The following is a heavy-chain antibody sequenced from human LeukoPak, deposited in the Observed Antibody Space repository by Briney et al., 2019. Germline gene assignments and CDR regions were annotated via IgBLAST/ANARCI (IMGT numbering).Heavy chain of an antibody. J-gene: IGHJ4*02. CDR2: TYYSGST. CDR3: ARWAPRYYGSGSYYNPTALFDY. CDR1: GGSISSSSYY. Sequence: SETLSLTCTVSGGSISSSSYYWGWIRQPPGKGLEWIGSTYYSGSTYYNPSLKSRVTISVDTSKNQFSLKLSSVTAADTAVYYCARWAPRYYGSGSYYNPTALFDYWGQGTLVTVSS. V-gene: IGHV4-39*07. D-gene: IGHD3-10*01.